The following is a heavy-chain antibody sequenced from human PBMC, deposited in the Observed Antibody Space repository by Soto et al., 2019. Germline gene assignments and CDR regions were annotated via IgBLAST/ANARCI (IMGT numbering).Heavy chain of an antibody. J-gene: IGHJ4*02. CDR3: AHRLTLNSDWNYGRFDY. CDR2: IYWDDDK. CDR1: GFSLTTYGVG. V-gene: IGHV2-5*02. D-gene: IGHD1-7*01. Sequence: QITLKESGPTLVKPTQTLTLTCTFSGFSLTTYGVGVGWIRQPPGKALEWLALIYWDDDKRYCPSLKSRLTITKXXSXNXXVLTMSYMDPVDTATYFCAHRLTLNSDWNYGRFDYWGQGTLVTVSS.